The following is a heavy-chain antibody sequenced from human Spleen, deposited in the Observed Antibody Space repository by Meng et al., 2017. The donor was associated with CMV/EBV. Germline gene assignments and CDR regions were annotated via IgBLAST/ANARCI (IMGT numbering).Heavy chain of an antibody. CDR2: INPNSGDT. Sequence: ASVKVSCKASGYRFSSYGITWVRQAPGQGLEWMGWINPNSGDTNYAQKFQGRVTMTRDTSISTAYMELSRLGSDDTAVYYCARHLGSYYYGMDVWGQGTTVTVSS. CDR3: ARHLGSYYYGMDV. V-gene: IGHV1-2*02. D-gene: IGHD3-10*01. CDR1: GYRFSSYG. J-gene: IGHJ6*02.